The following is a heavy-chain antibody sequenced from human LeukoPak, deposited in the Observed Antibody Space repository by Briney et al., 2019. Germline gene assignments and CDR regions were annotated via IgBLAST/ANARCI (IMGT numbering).Heavy chain of an antibody. CDR1: GGSISSSY. CDR2: THYSGNT. V-gene: IGHV4-59*08. Sequence: SETLSLTCNVSGGSISSSYWSWMRQPPGKGLEWIGYTHYSGNTNYNASLKSRVTISVDMSKNQFSLKLNSVTAADTAVYYCARQGPLTTAVTTRTNPFDYWGQGTLVTVSS. D-gene: IGHD4-11*01. J-gene: IGHJ4*02. CDR3: ARQGPLTTAVTTRTNPFDY.